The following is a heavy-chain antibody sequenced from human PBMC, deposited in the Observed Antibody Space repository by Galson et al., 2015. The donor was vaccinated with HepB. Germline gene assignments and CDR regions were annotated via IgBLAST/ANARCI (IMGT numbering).Heavy chain of an antibody. CDR1: GFTFDDYA. CDR2: ISWNSGTI. V-gene: IGHV3-9*01. CDR3: TRAFDI. Sequence: SLRLSCAASGFTFDDYAMHWVRQAPGKGLEWVSGISWNSGTIGYADSVKGRFTISRDNAKNSLYLQMNSLRAEDTALYYCTRAFDIWGQGTMVIGSS. J-gene: IGHJ3*02.